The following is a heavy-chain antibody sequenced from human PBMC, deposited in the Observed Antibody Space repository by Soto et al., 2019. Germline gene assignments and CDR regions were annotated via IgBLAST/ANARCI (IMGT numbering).Heavy chain of an antibody. CDR2: INAGNGNT. Sequence: GASVKVSCKASGYTFTSYAMHWVRQAPGQRLEWMGWINAGNGNTKYSQKFQGRVTITRDNSKNTVYLQMKNLRAGDTAMYYCAKTSSASGRESPGHWGQGTQVTVSS. J-gene: IGHJ4*02. V-gene: IGHV1-3*01. D-gene: IGHD6-6*01. CDR3: AKTSSASGRESPGH. CDR1: GYTFTSYA.